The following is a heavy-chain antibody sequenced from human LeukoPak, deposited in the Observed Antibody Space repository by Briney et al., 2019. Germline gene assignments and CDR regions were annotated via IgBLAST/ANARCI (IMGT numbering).Heavy chain of an antibody. CDR2: VSSSSSYI. V-gene: IGHV3-21*01. D-gene: IGHD2-2*01. Sequence: GGSLRLSCAASGFTFSSYSMNWVRQAPGKGLEWVSSVSSSSSYIYYADSVKGRFTISRDNAKNSLYLQMNSLRAEDTAVYYRARGATRGCSSTSCHLDYWGQGTLVTVSS. CDR3: ARGATRGCSSTSCHLDY. CDR1: GFTFSSYS. J-gene: IGHJ4*02.